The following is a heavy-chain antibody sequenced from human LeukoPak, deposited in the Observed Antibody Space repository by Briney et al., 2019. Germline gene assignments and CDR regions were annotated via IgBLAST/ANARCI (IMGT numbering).Heavy chain of an antibody. CDR1: GYTFTSYY. D-gene: IGHD2-2*01. J-gene: IGHJ6*03. V-gene: IGHV1-46*01. Sequence: ASVKVSCKASGYTFTSYYMHWVRQAPGQGLEWMGIINPSGGSTSYAQKFQGRVTMTRDTSISTAYMELSRLRSDDTAVYYCARDAEDIVVVTSYYMDVWGKGTTVSVSS. CDR3: ARDAEDIVVVTSYYMDV. CDR2: INPSGGST.